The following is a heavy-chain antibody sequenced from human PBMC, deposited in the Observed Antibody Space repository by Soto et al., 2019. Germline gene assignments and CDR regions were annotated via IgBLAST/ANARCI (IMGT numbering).Heavy chain of an antibody. CDR2: IKYSGTT. J-gene: IGHJ3*02. CDR1: GGSISSSRCH. CDR3: ARHGLTGSYSDPFDI. V-gene: IGHV4-39*01. D-gene: IGHD1-26*01. Sequence: QLQLQESGPGLVKPSETLSLTCTVSGGSISSSRCHWGWIRQPPGKGLEWIASIKYSGTTFYNPSLTCRVPLPVPTTNTQSALTLSCVTAAETAVYYCARHGLTGSYSDPFDIWGQGTMVPVSS.